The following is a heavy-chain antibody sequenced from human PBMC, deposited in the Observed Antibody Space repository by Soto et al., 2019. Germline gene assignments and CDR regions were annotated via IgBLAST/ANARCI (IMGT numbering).Heavy chain of an antibody. J-gene: IGHJ6*02. CDR3: ARAQAGKGGAAAAVYYYYGMDV. D-gene: IGHD6-13*01. CDR2: IYHSGST. CDR1: GGSISSSNW. V-gene: IGHV4-4*02. Sequence: SETLSLTCAVSGGSISSSNWWSWVRQPPGKGLEWIGEIYHSGSTNYNPSLKSRVTISVDKSKNQFSLKLSSVTAADTAVYYCARAQAGKGGAAAAVYYYYGMDVWGQGTTVTSP.